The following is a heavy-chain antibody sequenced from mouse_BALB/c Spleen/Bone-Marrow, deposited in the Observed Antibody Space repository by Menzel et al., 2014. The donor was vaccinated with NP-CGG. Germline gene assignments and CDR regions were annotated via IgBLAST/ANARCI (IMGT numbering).Heavy chain of an antibody. J-gene: IGHJ4*01. Sequence: VQLQQSGAELVKPGASVKLSCTVSDFNIRDTYMHWVKQRPEQGLEWIGRIDPANGNTNYDPKFKGKATITADTSSNTAYLQLSSLTSEDTAVYYCASASTATFYAMDYWGQGTSVTVSS. CDR1: DFNIRDTY. V-gene: IGHV14-3*02. CDR2: IDPANGNT. CDR3: ASASTATFYAMDY. D-gene: IGHD1-2*01.